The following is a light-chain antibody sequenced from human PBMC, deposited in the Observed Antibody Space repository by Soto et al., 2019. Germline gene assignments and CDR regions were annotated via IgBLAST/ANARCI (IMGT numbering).Light chain of an antibody. CDR2: GAS. CDR1: QSVSSN. J-gene: IGKJ1*01. V-gene: IGKV3-15*01. CDR3: QQYNYWRT. Sequence: IVMTQSPATLSVSPGARATLSCRASQSVSSNLAWYQQKPGQAPRLLIYGASTRATGIPARFSGSGSGTEFTLTISSLQSEDFAVYYCQQYNYWRTFGQGTKVDIK.